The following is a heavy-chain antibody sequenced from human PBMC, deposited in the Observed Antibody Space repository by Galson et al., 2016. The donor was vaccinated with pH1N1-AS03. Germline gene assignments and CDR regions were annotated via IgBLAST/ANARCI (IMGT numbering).Heavy chain of an antibody. CDR1: GGSITRSGYS. D-gene: IGHD3-22*01. CDR3: AREDSSGYFLIDS. V-gene: IGHV4-39*07. CDR2: ISYSGST. Sequence: ETLSLTCNVSGGSITRSGYSWGWVRQPPGKGLEWIGSISYSGSTYYNPSLKRRVSMSADTSKNLFSLKLRSVTAADTAVYYCAREDSSGYFLIDSWGQGTLVTVPS. J-gene: IGHJ4*02.